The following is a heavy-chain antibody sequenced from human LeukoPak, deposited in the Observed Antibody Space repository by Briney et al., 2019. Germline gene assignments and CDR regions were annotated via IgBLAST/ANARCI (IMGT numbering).Heavy chain of an antibody. V-gene: IGHV3-74*01. D-gene: IGHD6-6*01. Sequence: GGSLRLSCGASGFTFSSYWIHWVRQPPGKGPVWLSRINNDGSSTSYADSVKGRFTISRDNSKNTLYLQMNSLRAEDTAVYYCARGTDSSSSRAFAYWGQGTLVTVSS. J-gene: IGHJ4*02. CDR3: ARGTDSSSSRAFAY. CDR1: GFTFSSYW. CDR2: INNDGSST.